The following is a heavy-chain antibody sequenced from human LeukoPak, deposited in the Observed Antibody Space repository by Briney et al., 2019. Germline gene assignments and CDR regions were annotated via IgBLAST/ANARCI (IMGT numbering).Heavy chain of an antibody. D-gene: IGHD3-22*01. CDR3: ARDMVYDSSGYSS. J-gene: IGHJ5*02. V-gene: IGHV3-66*01. CDR1: GFTISSNY. CDR2: IYSGGST. Sequence: GGSLRLSCAASGFTISSNYMSWVRQTPGKGLEWVSVIYSGGSTYYADSVKGRFTISRDNSKNTLYLQMNSLRAEDTAVYYCARDMVYDSSGYSSWGQGTLVTVSS.